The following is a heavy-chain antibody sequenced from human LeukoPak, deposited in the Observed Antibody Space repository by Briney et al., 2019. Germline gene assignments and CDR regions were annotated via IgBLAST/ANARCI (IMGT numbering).Heavy chain of an antibody. D-gene: IGHD6-13*01. CDR1: GYTFTSYG. CDR3: ARDGHSSSWYYPSLDY. V-gene: IGHV1-18*01. Sequence: GASVKVSCKASGYTFTSYGISWVRQAPGQGLEWMGWISAYNGNTNYAQKLQGRVTMTTDTSTSTAYMELRSLRSDDTAVYYCARDGHSSSWYYPSLDYWGQGTLVTVSS. J-gene: IGHJ4*02. CDR2: ISAYNGNT.